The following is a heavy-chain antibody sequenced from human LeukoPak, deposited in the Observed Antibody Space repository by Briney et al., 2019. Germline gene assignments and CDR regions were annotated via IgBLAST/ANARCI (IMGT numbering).Heavy chain of an antibody. CDR3: ARQVSLRYFDP. CDR2: IYYSGST. J-gene: IGHJ5*02. D-gene: IGHD3-9*01. CDR1: GGSISSSSYY. V-gene: IGHV4-39*01. Sequence: SETLSLTCTVSGGSISSSSYYWGWIRQPPGKGLEWIGTIYYSGSTYYNPSLKSRVTISVDTSKNQFSLKLSSVTAADTAVYYCARQVSLRYFDPWGQGTLVTVSS.